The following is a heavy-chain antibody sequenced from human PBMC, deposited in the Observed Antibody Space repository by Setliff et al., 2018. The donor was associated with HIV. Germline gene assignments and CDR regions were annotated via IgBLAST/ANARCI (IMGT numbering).Heavy chain of an antibody. J-gene: IGHJ5*02. CDR3: ARHSGSGFYLIDP. D-gene: IGHD3-22*01. V-gene: IGHV4-34*01. CDR1: GGSFYGYH. Sequence: SETLSLTCTVFGGSFYGYHWGWIRQPPGKGLEWIGHTANTDYNPSLKSRVTVSVDTSKNQLSLRLSSVTAADTAVYYCARHSGSGFYLIDPWGQGTLVTVSS. CDR2: HTANT.